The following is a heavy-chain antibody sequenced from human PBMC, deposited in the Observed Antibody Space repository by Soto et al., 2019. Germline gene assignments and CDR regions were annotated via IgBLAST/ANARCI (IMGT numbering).Heavy chain of an antibody. CDR3: ARLVYDSSGYRTG. J-gene: IGHJ4*02. CDR1: GGSISSSRYY. Sequence: SETLSLTCTVSGGSISSSRYYWGWIRQPPGKGLEWIGSIYYSGSTYYNPSLKSRVTISVDTSKNQFSLKLSSVTAADTAVYYCARLVYDSSGYRTGWGQGTLVTVS. V-gene: IGHV4-39*01. CDR2: IYYSGST. D-gene: IGHD3-22*01.